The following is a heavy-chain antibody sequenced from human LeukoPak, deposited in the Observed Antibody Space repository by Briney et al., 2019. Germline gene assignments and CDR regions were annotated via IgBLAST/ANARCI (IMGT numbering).Heavy chain of an antibody. Sequence: AETESLTCTVSAGSISSYYWSWIRQPPGKGLEWRGYIYYSGRNNYNTSLKSRVTISVDTSKDKFSLKLSSVTAADTAVYYCASDPGDSGSYTDAFDIWGQGTMVTVSS. CDR2: IYYSGRN. CDR1: AGSISSYY. J-gene: IGHJ3*02. CDR3: ASDPGDSGSYTDAFDI. D-gene: IGHD3-22*01. V-gene: IGHV4-59*01.